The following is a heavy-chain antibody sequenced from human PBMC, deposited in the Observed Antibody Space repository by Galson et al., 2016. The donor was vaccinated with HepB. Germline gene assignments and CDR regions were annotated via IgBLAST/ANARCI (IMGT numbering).Heavy chain of an antibody. CDR1: GFTLTNSG. J-gene: IGHJ3*02. CDR2: IRSTTSTI. CDR3: SRDRVRSSFDM. V-gene: IGHV3-48*02. D-gene: IGHD3-10*01. Sequence: SLRLSCAASGFTLTNSGMNWVRQAPGKGLEWVSYIRSTTSTIYYANSVKGRFTISSDDAYNSLYLQMNSMRDEDTAVSYCSRDRVRSSFDMGGQGTMVPGSS.